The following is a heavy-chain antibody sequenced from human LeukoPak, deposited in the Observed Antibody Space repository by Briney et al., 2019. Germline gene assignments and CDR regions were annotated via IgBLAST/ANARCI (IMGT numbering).Heavy chain of an antibody. V-gene: IGHV3-23*01. D-gene: IGHD2-2*01. CDR3: AKEERPIVVIAAAIIDY. CDR1: GFNFGSYS. CDR2: MSADSATT. Sequence: GGSLRLSCAASGFNFGSYSMTWVRQAPGKGLEWVSVMSADSATTFYADSVKGRFTISRDNSKNTLYLQMNSLRAEDTAVYYCAKEERPIVVIAAAIIDYRGQGTLVTVSS. J-gene: IGHJ4*02.